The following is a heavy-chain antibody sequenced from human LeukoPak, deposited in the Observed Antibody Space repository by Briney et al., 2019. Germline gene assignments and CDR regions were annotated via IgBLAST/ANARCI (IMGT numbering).Heavy chain of an antibody. Sequence: GASVKVSCKASGGTFSSYAISWVRQAPGQGLEWMGGIIPIFGTANYAQKFQGRVTITADESTSTAYMELSSLRSDDTAVYYCARDRSRSSGWADFDMWGQGTMVIVSS. CDR3: ARDRSRSSGWADFDM. D-gene: IGHD6-19*01. CDR1: GGTFSSYA. J-gene: IGHJ3*02. CDR2: IIPIFGTA. V-gene: IGHV1-69*13.